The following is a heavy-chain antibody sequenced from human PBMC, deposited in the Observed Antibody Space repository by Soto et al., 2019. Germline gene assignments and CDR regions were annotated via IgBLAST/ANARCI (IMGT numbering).Heavy chain of an antibody. CDR3: ARVRLAAIPLCYYYYGMDV. CDR1: GDSVSSNSAA. D-gene: IGHD6-13*01. Sequence: SQTLSLTCAISGDSVSSNSAAWNWIRQSPSRGLEWLGRTYYRSKWYNDYAVSVKSRITINPDTSKNQFSLQLNSVTPEDTAVYYCARVRLAAIPLCYYYYGMDVWGQGTTVTVSS. V-gene: IGHV6-1*01. CDR2: TYYRSKWYN. J-gene: IGHJ6*02.